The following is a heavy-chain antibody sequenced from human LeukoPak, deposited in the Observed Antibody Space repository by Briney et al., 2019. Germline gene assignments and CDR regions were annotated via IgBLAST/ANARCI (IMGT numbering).Heavy chain of an antibody. D-gene: IGHD6-19*01. CDR2: ISGSGGST. CDR3: AKSGEYSSGWLDY. CDR1: GFTFSSYA. Sequence: GGSLRLSCAASGFTFSSYAMSWVRQAPGKGLEWVSAISGSGGSTYYAASVKGRFTISRDNSKNTLYLQMNSLRAEDTAVYYCAKSGEYSSGWLDYWGQGTLVTVSS. J-gene: IGHJ4*02. V-gene: IGHV3-23*01.